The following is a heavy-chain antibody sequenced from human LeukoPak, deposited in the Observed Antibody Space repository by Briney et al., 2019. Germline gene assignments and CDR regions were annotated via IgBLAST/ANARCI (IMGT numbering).Heavy chain of an antibody. Sequence: SVKVSCKASGGTFSSYAISWVRQAPGQGLEWMGGIIPIFGTANYAQKFQGRVTITADESTSTAYMKLSSLRSEDTAVYYCARDYCSSTSCYTHWFDPWGQGTLVTVSS. CDR1: GGTFSSYA. CDR3: ARDYCSSTSCYTHWFDP. CDR2: IIPIFGTA. D-gene: IGHD2-2*02. V-gene: IGHV1-69*13. J-gene: IGHJ5*02.